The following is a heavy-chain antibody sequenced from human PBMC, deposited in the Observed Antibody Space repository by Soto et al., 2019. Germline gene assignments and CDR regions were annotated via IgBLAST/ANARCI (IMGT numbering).Heavy chain of an antibody. J-gene: IGHJ4*02. CDR3: ARGGAWGHFDY. V-gene: IGHV4-31*03. D-gene: IGHD3-16*01. Sequence: QVQLQESGPGLVKPSQTLSLTCTVPGGSINRGGYYWSWVRQHPGKGLEWIGYIYYSGTTYYNPSLESRITISIDPARSQFSPRLNSVTAADTAVYYFARGGAWGHFDYWGQGTLVAVSP. CDR2: IYYSGTT. CDR1: GGSINRGGYY.